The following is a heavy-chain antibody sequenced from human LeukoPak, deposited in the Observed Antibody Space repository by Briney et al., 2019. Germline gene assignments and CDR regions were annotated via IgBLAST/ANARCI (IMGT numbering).Heavy chain of an antibody. CDR3: ARQGGPGIDGMDV. CDR2: IYYSGTT. CDR1: GGSISSSSYY. J-gene: IGHJ6*02. V-gene: IGHV4-39*01. D-gene: IGHD2-15*01. Sequence: SETLSLTCTVSGGSISSSSYYWGWIRQPPGKGLEWIGSIYYSGTTYYNPSLKTRVTISVDTSKSQFSLRLSSLTAADTAVYYCARQGGPGIDGMDVWGQGTTVIVSS.